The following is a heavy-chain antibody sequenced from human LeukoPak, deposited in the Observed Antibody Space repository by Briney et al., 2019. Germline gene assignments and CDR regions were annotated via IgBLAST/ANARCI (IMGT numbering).Heavy chain of an antibody. D-gene: IGHD4-17*01. J-gene: IGHJ3*02. CDR3: AARLRPPARHAFDI. CDR2: FDPEDGET. Sequence: ASVKVSCKVSGYTLTELCMHWVRQAPGKGLEWMGGFDPEDGETIYAQKFQGRVTMTRDTSTSTVYMELSSLRSEDTAVYYCAARLRPPARHAFDIWGQGTMVTVSS. V-gene: IGHV1-24*01. CDR1: GYTLTELC.